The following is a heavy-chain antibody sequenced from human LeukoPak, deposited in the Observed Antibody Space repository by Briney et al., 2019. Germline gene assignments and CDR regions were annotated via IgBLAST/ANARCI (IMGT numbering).Heavy chain of an antibody. D-gene: IGHD3-16*01. CDR3: ATQRGSYLWGTDFDY. CDR2: INPNSGDT. J-gene: IGHJ4*02. V-gene: IGHV1-2*02. CDR1: GYTFTGYF. Sequence: ASEKVSCKASGYTFTGYFMHWVRPAPGQGLEGMGWINPNSGDTKYAQKFQGRVTMTRDTSISTAYMELSRLRYDDTAVYYCATQRGSYLWGTDFDYWGQGTLVTVSS.